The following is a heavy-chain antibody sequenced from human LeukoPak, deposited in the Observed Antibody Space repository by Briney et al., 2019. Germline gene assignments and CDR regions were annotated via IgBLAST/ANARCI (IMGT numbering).Heavy chain of an antibody. Sequence: SETLSLTCTVSGGSISSYYWSWSRQPPGKVLEWIGYIYYSGSTNYNPSLKSRVTISVDKSKNQFSLKLSSVTAADTAVYYCARARSIVGATPTGAFDIWGQGTMVTVSS. CDR1: GGSISSYY. CDR2: IYYSGST. D-gene: IGHD1-26*01. V-gene: IGHV4-59*12. J-gene: IGHJ3*02. CDR3: ARARSIVGATPTGAFDI.